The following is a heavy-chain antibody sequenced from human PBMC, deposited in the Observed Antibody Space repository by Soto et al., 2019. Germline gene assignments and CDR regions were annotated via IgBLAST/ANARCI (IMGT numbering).Heavy chain of an antibody. J-gene: IGHJ4*02. CDR3: ARDGSGGVGANYFFDY. Sequence: SQTLSLTCAISWDSASSNSAAWTWIRQSASRGLEWLGRTYYRSKCYYDYAVSVKSRISINPDTSKNQFSLHLNSVTPEDTALYFCARDGSGGVGANYFFDYWRQGSLVTVSS. D-gene: IGHD1-26*01. CDR2: TYYRSKCYY. CDR1: WDSASSNSAA. V-gene: IGHV6-1*01.